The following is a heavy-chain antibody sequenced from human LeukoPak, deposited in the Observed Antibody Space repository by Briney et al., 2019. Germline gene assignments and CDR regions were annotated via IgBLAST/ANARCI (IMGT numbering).Heavy chain of an antibody. CDR2: LYYSGST. D-gene: IGHD2-2*01. V-gene: IGHV4-39*01. J-gene: IGHJ5*02. Sequence: PSETLSLTCTVSGGSISSSSYYWGWIRQPPGTGVEWIGSLYYSGSTYYNPSLKSRVTISVDTSKNQFSLKLSSVTAADTAVYYCARQEGYCSSTSCFWWNYNWFDPWGQGTLVTVSS. CDR1: GGSISSSSYY. CDR3: ARQEGYCSSTSCFWWNYNWFDP.